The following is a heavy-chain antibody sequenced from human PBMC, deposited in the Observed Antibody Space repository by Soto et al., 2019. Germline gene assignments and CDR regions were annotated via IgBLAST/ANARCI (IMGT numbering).Heavy chain of an antibody. J-gene: IGHJ6*03. CDR1: GFTFSSYS. D-gene: IGHD2-2*01. CDR3: ARAGVVVERYYYYYMDV. Sequence: GGSLRLSCAASGFTFSSYSMNWVRQAPGKGLEWVSYISSSSSTIYYADSVKGRFTISRDNAKNSLYLQMNSLRAEDTAVYYCARAGVVVERYYYYYMDVWGKGTTVTVSS. V-gene: IGHV3-48*01. CDR2: ISSSSSTI.